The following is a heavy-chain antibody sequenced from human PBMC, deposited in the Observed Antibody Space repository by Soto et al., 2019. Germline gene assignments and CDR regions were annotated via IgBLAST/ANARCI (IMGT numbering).Heavy chain of an antibody. Sequence: EVQLLECGGNLVQPGGSLRLSCAASRFTFSSYAMNWVRQAPGKGLEWVSSVSGSGSSTSYADSVKGRFTISRDNSKNTLYLQMNSLRAEDTALYYCVGGNQFDSWGQGTLVTVSS. D-gene: IGHD2-15*01. CDR3: VGGNQFDS. J-gene: IGHJ4*02. CDR2: VSGSGSST. CDR1: RFTFSSYA. V-gene: IGHV3-23*01.